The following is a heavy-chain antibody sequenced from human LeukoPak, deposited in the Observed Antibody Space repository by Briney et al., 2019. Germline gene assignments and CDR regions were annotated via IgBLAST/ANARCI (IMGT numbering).Heavy chain of an antibody. CDR3: ARLAGSGWFFDY. CDR2: INHSGST. V-gene: IGHV4-34*01. D-gene: IGHD6-19*01. J-gene: IGHJ4*02. Sequence: PSETLSLTCAVYGGPFSGYYWSWIRQPPGKGLEWIGEINHSGSTNYNPSLKSRVTISVDTSKNQFSLKLSSVTAADTAVYYCARLAGSGWFFDYWGQGTLVTVSS. CDR1: GGPFSGYY.